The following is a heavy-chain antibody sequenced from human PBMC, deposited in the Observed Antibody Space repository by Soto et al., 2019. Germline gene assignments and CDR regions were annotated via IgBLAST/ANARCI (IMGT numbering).Heavy chain of an antibody. CDR1: GDYITSNSYF. D-gene: IGHD3-9*01. J-gene: IGHJ4*02. Sequence: SETLSLTCTVSGDYITSNSYFWAWIRQHPGKGLEWIGSIYYSGSTYHNPSLKSRVTISVDRSNNQFSLKLTSVTAADTAVYYCARHFSVDHFDYWGQGTLVTVSS. CDR3: ARHFSVDHFDY. CDR2: IYYSGST. V-gene: IGHV4-39*01.